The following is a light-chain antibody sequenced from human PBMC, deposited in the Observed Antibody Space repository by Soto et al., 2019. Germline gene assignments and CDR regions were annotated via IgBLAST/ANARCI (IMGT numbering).Light chain of an antibody. CDR1: NSNIGAGYD. CDR2: GNT. J-gene: IGLJ3*02. Sequence: QPVLTQPPSVSGAPGQRVTISCTGSNSNIGAGYDVHWYQHLPGTAPKLLIYGNTNRPSGFPDRFSGSKSATSASLAISGLQAEDEADYYCQSYDTRLSGWVFGGGTKLTVL. V-gene: IGLV1-40*01. CDR3: QSYDTRLSGWV.